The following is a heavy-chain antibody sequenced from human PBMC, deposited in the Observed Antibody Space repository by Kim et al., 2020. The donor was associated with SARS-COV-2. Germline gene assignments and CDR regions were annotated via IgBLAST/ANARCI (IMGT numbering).Heavy chain of an antibody. D-gene: IGHD4-4*01. CDR1: GFTFSNYA. Sequence: GGSLRLSCAASGFTFSNYAMSWVRQAPGKGLEWVSVIFSGASSTFYADSVKGRFTISRDDSKNTRYLQMNSLRAEATAVYYCGKDRNNNYSLGYGGRGT. CDR3: GKDRNNNYSLGY. V-gene: IGHV3-23*03. J-gene: IGHJ4*02. CDR2: IFSGASST.